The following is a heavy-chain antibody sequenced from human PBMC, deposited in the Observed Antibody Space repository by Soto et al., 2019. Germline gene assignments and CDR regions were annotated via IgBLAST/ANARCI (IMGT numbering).Heavy chain of an antibody. J-gene: IGHJ5*02. V-gene: IGHV4-61*01. CDR3: ARGGGGDIEARPLLNWFDP. CDR2: IYYSGST. D-gene: IGHD6-6*01. CDR1: GGSVSSGSYY. Sequence: SETLSLTCTVSGGSVSSGSYYWSWIRQPPGKGLEWIGYIYYSGSTNYNPSLKSRVTISVDTSKNQFSLKLSSVTAADTAVYYCARGGGGDIEARPLLNWFDPWGQGTLVTVSS.